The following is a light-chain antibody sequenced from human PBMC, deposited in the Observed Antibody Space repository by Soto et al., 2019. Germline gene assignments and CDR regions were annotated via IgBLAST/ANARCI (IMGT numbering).Light chain of an antibody. Sequence: DIVMTQSPLSLPVTPGEPASISCRSSQSLLYENGYTYFDWYVQKPGQPPQLLIYLGSNRPSGVPAGVTVSVSGTDFTLKISRVETEDVGVYYCMQALKPPYTFGQGTKLDIK. J-gene: IGKJ2*01. CDR1: QSLLYENGYTY. CDR3: MQALKPPYT. CDR2: LGS. V-gene: IGKV2-28*01.